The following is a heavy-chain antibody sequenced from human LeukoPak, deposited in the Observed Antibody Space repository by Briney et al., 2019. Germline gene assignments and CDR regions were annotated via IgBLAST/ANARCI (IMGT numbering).Heavy chain of an antibody. CDR1: GVSISSSNSY. CDR2: INHSGST. Sequence: SETLSLTCTVSGVSISSSNSYWSWIRQPPGKGLEWIGEINHSGSTNYNPSLKSRVTISVDTSKNQFSLKLSSVTAADTAVYYCARGYVLGIEQWLARFDPWGQGTLVTVSS. V-gene: IGHV4-39*07. D-gene: IGHD6-19*01. J-gene: IGHJ5*02. CDR3: ARGYVLGIEQWLARFDP.